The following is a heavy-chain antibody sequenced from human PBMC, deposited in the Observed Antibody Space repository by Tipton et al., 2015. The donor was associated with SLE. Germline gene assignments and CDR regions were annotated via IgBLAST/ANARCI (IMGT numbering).Heavy chain of an antibody. CDR1: GGSMGSSGYY. J-gene: IGHJ3*02. V-gene: IGHV4-39*07. Sequence: TLSLTCTVSGGSMGSSGYYWGWIRKPPRMGLEWIGTIYYSGSTHYNPSLKSRVTKSVDMSKNQFFLNLTSVTAADTAVYYCAGPIRQDGFDIWGQGTMVTVSS. CDR3: AGPIRQDGFDI. D-gene: IGHD2-21*01. CDR2: IYYSGST.